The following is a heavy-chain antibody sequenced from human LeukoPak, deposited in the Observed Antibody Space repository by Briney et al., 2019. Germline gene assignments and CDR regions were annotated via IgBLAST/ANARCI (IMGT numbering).Heavy chain of an antibody. D-gene: IGHD3-9*01. CDR2: IIPIFGTA. CDR1: GGTFSSYA. V-gene: IGHV1-69*05. CDR3: ARGGYYDMLTGHYEFDP. Sequence: SVKVSCKASGGTFSSYAISWLRQAPGQGLEWMGGIIPIFGTANYAQKFQGRVTITTDESTSTAYMELSSLRSEDTAVYYCARGGYYDMLTGHYEFDPWGQGTLVTVSS. J-gene: IGHJ5*02.